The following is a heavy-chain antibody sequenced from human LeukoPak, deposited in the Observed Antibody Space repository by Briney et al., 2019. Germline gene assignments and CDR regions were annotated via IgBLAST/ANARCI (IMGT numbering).Heavy chain of an antibody. Sequence: SETLSLTCTVSGVSVSSGSYYWSWIRQPPEKGLEWIGYIYYSGSTNYNPSLKSRVTISVDTSKNQFSLKLSSVTAADTAVYYCARDTGNWFDPWGQGTLVTVSS. V-gene: IGHV4-61*01. CDR1: GVSVSSGSYY. CDR2: IYYSGST. D-gene: IGHD2-8*02. J-gene: IGHJ5*02. CDR3: ARDTGNWFDP.